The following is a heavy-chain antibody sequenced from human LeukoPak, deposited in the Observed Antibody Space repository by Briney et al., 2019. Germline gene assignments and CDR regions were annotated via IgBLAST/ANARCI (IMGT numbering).Heavy chain of an antibody. CDR3: ARAKYDSSGYYYSGFDI. CDR1: GFTFSDFY. CDR2: ITNSGSSI. J-gene: IGHJ3*02. D-gene: IGHD3-22*01. V-gene: IGHV3-11*04. Sequence: GGSLRLSCEASGFTFSDFYMSWIRQAPGKGLEWVSYITNSGSSIYYADSVKGRFTMSRDNAKKSLYLQMNSLRVEDTAVYYCARAKYDSSGYYYSGFDIWGQGTMVTVSS.